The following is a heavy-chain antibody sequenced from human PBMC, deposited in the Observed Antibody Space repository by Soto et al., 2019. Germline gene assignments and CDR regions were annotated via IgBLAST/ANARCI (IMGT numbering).Heavy chain of an antibody. V-gene: IGHV3-15*01. CDR2: IKNRADGGTT. CDR1: GITFTNAW. Sequence: EVQLVESGGDLVKPGGCLRLSCAASGITFTNAWMSWVRQAPGKGLEWVGRIKNRADGGTTDCAAPVRGRFTISRDDSKNTLFLQMNSLEAEDTAVYYCTTDPGDYEDFWGQGTLVTVSS. J-gene: IGHJ4*02. CDR3: TTDPGDYEDF. D-gene: IGHD4-17*01.